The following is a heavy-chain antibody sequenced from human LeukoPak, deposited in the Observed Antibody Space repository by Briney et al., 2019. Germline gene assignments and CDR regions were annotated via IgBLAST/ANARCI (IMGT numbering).Heavy chain of an antibody. CDR2: ISSSSSYI. CDR3: AGAKWEPPFDY. V-gene: IGHV3-21*01. D-gene: IGHD1-26*01. CDR1: GFTFSSYT. J-gene: IGHJ4*02. Sequence: GGSLRLSCAASGFTFSSYTMTWVRQAPGKGLEWVSSISSSSSYIYYADSVKGRFTISRDNAKNSLYLQMNSLRAEDTAIYYCAGAKWEPPFDYWGQGTLVTVSS.